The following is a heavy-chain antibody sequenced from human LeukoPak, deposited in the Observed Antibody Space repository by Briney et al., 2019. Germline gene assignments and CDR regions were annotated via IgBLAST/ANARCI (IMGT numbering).Heavy chain of an antibody. CDR2: ISGSGGST. CDR1: GFTFSSYA. V-gene: IGHV3-23*01. Sequence: GGSLRLSCAASGFTFSSYAMSWVRQAPGKGLEWVSAISGSGGSTYYADSVKGRFTISRDNSKNTLSLQMNSLRAEDTAVYYCAKDDGLAAAGTSFDYWGQGTLVTVSS. D-gene: IGHD6-13*01. CDR3: AKDDGLAAAGTSFDY. J-gene: IGHJ4*02.